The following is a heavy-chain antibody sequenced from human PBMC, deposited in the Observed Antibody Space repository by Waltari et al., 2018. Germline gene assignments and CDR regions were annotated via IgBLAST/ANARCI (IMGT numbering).Heavy chain of an antibody. J-gene: IGHJ3*01. Sequence: EVQLVASGGGLIQPGGSLRLSCVGSGFTVNSNYMSWVRQVPGKGLEWVSNIPLGTNANYAESVRGRFTISRDNSKDTLYLQMNSLRVEDTAVYFCARHVSGPTRAAFDVWGQGTMVTVSP. CDR3: ARHVSGPTRAAFDV. V-gene: IGHV3-53*01. D-gene: IGHD6-19*01. CDR1: GFTVNSNY. CDR2: IPLGTNA.